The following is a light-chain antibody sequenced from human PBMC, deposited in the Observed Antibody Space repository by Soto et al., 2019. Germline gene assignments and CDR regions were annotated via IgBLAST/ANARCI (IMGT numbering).Light chain of an antibody. CDR2: GAS. Sequence: EIVLTQSPGTLSLSPWEIATLSFMASQSVSSSYLAWYQQKPGQAPRLLIYGASSRATGIPDRFSGSGSGTDFTLTISRLEPEDFAVYYCQQYGSSRITFGQGTRLEIK. V-gene: IGKV3-20*01. J-gene: IGKJ5*01. CDR1: QSVSSSY. CDR3: QQYGSSRIT.